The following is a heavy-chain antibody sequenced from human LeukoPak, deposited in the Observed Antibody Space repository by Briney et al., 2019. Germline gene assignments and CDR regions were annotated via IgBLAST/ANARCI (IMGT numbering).Heavy chain of an antibody. Sequence: ASVKVSCKASGYTFTSYGISWVRQAPGQGLEWMGWISAYNGNTNYAQKLQGRVTMTTDTSTSTAYMELRSLRSEDTAVYYCATDIPPSSEDWYFDLWAVAPWSLSPQ. CDR1: GYTFTSYG. V-gene: IGHV1-18*01. D-gene: IGHD6-13*01. J-gene: IGHJ2*01. CDR2: ISAYNGNT. CDR3: ATDIPPSSEDWYFDL.